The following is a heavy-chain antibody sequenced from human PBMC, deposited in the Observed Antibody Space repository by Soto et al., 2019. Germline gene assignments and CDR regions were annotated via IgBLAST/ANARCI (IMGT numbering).Heavy chain of an antibody. J-gene: IGHJ6*02. V-gene: IGHV4-61*01. CDR2: IYYSGST. Sequence: PSETLCLTCTVSGGYVNSGRYYWSWLRQPPGQGLEWIGNIYYSGSTNSNPPIKSRVTISVDTSKNQFSLTLSTVTAADTYVYYCARDHRAVSQSARYYSYDDDLDVWGQGTTVTVSS. D-gene: IGHD1-26*01. CDR3: ARDHRAVSQSARYYSYDDDLDV. CDR1: GGYVNSGRYY.